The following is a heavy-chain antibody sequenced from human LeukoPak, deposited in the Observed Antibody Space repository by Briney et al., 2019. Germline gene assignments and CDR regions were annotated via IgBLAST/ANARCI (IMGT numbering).Heavy chain of an antibody. Sequence: SETLSLTCTVSGGSISSSSYYWGWIRQPPGKGLEWIGSIYYSGSTYYNPSLKSRVTISVDTSKNQFSLKLSSVAAADTAVYYCARHGGWSSTYYIDYWGQGTLVTVSS. V-gene: IGHV4-39*01. J-gene: IGHJ4*02. CDR3: ARHGGWSSTYYIDY. CDR1: GGSISSSSYY. CDR2: IYYSGST. D-gene: IGHD6-19*01.